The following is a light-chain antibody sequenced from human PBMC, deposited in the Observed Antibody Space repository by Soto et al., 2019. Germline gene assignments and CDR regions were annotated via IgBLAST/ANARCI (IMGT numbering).Light chain of an antibody. Sequence: DIQMTQSPSILSASVGDRVTITCRASQSISSWLAWYQQKPGKAPKLLIYKASSLESGVPSRFSGSGSGTEFTLTISSLQPDDFATYYCQPYNSYSWTFGQGTKVEIK. V-gene: IGKV1-5*03. CDR2: KAS. J-gene: IGKJ1*01. CDR3: QPYNSYSWT. CDR1: QSISSW.